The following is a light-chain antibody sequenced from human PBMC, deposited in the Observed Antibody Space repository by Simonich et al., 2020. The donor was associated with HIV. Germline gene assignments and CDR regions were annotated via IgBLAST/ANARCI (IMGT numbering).Light chain of an antibody. Sequence: NFMLTQPHSVSESPGQTVTISCTRSSGSITRNYVPWYQQRPGSSPTTVIYDDNQRPSGVPDRFSGSIDSSSNSASLTIAGLKTEDEADYYCQSYDSSIRVFGGGTKVTVL. J-gene: IGLJ2*01. CDR1: SGSITRNY. V-gene: IGLV6-57*01. CDR2: DDN. CDR3: QSYDSSIRV.